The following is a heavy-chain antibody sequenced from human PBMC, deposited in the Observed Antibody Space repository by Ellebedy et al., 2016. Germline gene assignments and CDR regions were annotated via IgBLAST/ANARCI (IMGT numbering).Heavy chain of an antibody. CDR3: TRHAEYASGPTGY. V-gene: IGHV4-39*01. CDR1: GDSIISSSYY. J-gene: IGHJ4*02. CDR2: IYYTGDT. Sequence: SETLSLTCTVSGDSIISSSYYWGWIRQPPGKGLEWIGRIYYTGDTHYNPSLKSRVTMSVPTSKNQFSLKRGSVTAADAALYYCTRHAEYASGPTGYWGQGTLVTVSS. D-gene: IGHD6-19*01.